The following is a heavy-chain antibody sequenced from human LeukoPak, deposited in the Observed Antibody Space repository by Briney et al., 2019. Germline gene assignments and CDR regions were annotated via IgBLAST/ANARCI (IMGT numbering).Heavy chain of an antibody. CDR3: ARHGPLNDGNSPIDY. Sequence: KPSETLSLTCTVSGGSISSSSYYWGWIRQPPGKGLEWIGSIYYSGSTYYNPSLKSRVTISVDTSKNQFSLKLSSVTAADTAVYYCARHGPLNDGNSPIDYWGQGTLVTVSS. V-gene: IGHV4-39*01. CDR1: GGSISSSSYY. CDR2: IYYSGST. D-gene: IGHD4-23*01. J-gene: IGHJ4*02.